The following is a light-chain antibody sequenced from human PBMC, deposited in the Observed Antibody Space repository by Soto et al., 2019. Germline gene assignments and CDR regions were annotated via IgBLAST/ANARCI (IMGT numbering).Light chain of an antibody. J-gene: IGKJ1*01. V-gene: IGKV3-15*01. CDR2: GAS. Sequence: EIVMTQSPATLSVSPGERATLSCRASQSVSSNLAWYQQKPGQAPRLLIYGASTRATGIPARCSGSGSGTEFALTISSRQSEDFEVYYCQQYNNWPPPWTFGQGTKVEIK. CDR3: QQYNNWPPPWT. CDR1: QSVSSN.